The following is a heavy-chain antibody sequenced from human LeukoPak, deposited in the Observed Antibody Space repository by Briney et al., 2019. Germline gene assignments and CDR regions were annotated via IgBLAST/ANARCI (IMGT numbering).Heavy chain of an antibody. D-gene: IGHD2-21*01. J-gene: IGHJ1*01. V-gene: IGHV1-69*13. CDR3: ARTDSPDSLEYFQH. CDR2: IIPIFGTA. Sequence: SVKVSCKASGGTFSSYAISWVRQAPGQGLEWMGGIIPIFGTANYAQKFQGRVTITADESTSTAYMELSSLRSDDTAVYYCARTDSPDSLEYFQHWGQGTLVTVSS. CDR1: GGTFSSYA.